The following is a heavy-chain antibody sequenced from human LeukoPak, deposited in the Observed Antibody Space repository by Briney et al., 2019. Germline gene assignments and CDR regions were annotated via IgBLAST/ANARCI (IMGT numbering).Heavy chain of an antibody. J-gene: IGHJ4*02. CDR3: ARGTSDGSGSHAFDY. V-gene: IGHV4-39*01. CDR2: SYYSGSS. CDR1: GGSISSSSHY. D-gene: IGHD3-10*01. Sequence: SETLSLTCTVSGGSISSSSHYWGWIRQPPGKGLEWIVSSYYSGSSHYNPSLKSRVTISVDTSKNQFSLKLSSVTAADTAVYYCARGTSDGSGSHAFDYWGQGTLVTVSS.